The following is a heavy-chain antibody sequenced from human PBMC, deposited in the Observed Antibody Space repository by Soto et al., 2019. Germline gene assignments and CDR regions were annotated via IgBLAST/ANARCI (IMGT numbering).Heavy chain of an antibody. CDR3: ARGRIIVAGGFDP. J-gene: IGHJ5*02. V-gene: IGHV1-8*01. CDR2: MNPSTGNT. Sequence: GASVKVSCKASGYTFTSYDMIWVRQATGQGLEWMGWMNPSTGNTDSAEKFQGRLTMTRNTSISTVYMELSSLRFEDTAVYYCARGRIIVAGGFDPWGQGTLVTVSS. CDR1: GYTFTSYD. D-gene: IGHD6-19*01.